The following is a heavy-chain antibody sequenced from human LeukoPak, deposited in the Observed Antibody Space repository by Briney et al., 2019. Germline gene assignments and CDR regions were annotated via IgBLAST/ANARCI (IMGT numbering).Heavy chain of an antibody. CDR3: VSTSSYYYYYYGMDV. D-gene: IGHD2-2*01. V-gene: IGHV3-23*01. Sequence: GGSLRLSCAASGFTFSSYAMSWVRQAPGKGLEWASAISGSGGSTYYADSVKGRFTISRDNSKNTLYLQMNSLRAEDTAVYYCVSTSSYYYYYYGMDVWGQGTTVTVSS. CDR1: GFTFSSYA. CDR2: ISGSGGST. J-gene: IGHJ6*02.